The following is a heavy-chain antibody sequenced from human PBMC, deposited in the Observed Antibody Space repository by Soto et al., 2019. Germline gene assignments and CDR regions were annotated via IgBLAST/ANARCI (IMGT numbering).Heavy chain of an antibody. CDR1: GGSISSSSYY. CDR3: ARHGPGGSYSDY. D-gene: IGHD1-26*01. Sequence: SETLSLTCTVSGGSISSSSYYWGWIRQPPGKGLEWIGSIYYSGSTYYKPSLKSRVTISVDTSKKQFSLKLSSVTAADTSVYYCARHGPGGSYSDYWGQGTLVTVFS. J-gene: IGHJ4*02. V-gene: IGHV4-39*01. CDR2: IYYSGST.